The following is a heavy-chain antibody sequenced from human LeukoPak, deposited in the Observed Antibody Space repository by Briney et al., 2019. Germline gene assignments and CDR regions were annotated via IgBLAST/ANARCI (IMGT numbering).Heavy chain of an antibody. Sequence: SSETLSLTCTVSGGSISNYYWSWIRQPPGKGLEWIGYIFYSGSTNYNPSLKSRVTISVDTSKNQFSLKLSSVTAADTAVYYCARHVVASSPLAYWGQGTLVTVSS. CDR2: IFYSGST. J-gene: IGHJ4*02. D-gene: IGHD2-21*01. CDR1: GGSISNYY. CDR3: ARHVVASSPLAY. V-gene: IGHV4-59*08.